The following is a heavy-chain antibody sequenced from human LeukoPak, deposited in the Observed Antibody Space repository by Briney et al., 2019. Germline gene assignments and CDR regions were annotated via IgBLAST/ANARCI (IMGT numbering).Heavy chain of an antibody. CDR3: ARNQGTARPNYYYYYGMDV. CDR2: IIPILGIA. Sequence: GASVKVSCKASGGTFSSYAISWVRQAPGQGLEWMGRIIPILGIANYAQKLQGRVTITADKSTSTAYMELSSLRSEDTAVYYCARNQGTARPNYYYYYGMDVWGQGTTVTVSS. J-gene: IGHJ6*02. V-gene: IGHV1-69*04. D-gene: IGHD5-18*01. CDR1: GGTFSSYA.